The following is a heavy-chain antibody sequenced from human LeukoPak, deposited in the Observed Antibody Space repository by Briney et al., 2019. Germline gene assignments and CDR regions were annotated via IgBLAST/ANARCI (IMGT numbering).Heavy chain of an antibody. Sequence: GASVKVSCKASGGTFSSYAISWVRQAPGQGPEWMGRIIPILGIANYAQKFQGRVTITADKSTSTAYMELSSLRSEDTAVYYCARGDGSGSYYLYYFDYWGQGTLVTVSS. CDR1: GGTFSSYA. J-gene: IGHJ4*02. CDR3: ARGDGSGSYYLYYFDY. D-gene: IGHD3-10*01. V-gene: IGHV1-69*04. CDR2: IIPILGIA.